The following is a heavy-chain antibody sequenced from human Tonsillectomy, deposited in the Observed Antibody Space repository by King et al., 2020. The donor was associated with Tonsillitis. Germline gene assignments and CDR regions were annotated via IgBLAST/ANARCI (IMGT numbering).Heavy chain of an antibody. CDR3: ARHIWGGVANWFDP. D-gene: IGHD3-16*01. V-gene: IGHV4-39*01. CDR2: ISFSGST. CDR1: GGSFSSGSFY. Sequence: QLQESGPGLVMPSEALSLTCTVSGGSFSSGSFYWGWIRQPPGTGLEWIGTISFSGSTDYNPSLKSRVTISIDTSENQFSLTLSSVTAADTAVYYCARHIWGGVANWFDPWGQGTLVTVSS. J-gene: IGHJ5*02.